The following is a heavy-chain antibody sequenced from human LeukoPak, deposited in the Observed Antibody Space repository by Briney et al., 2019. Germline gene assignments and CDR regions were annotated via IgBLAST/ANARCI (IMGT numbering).Heavy chain of an antibody. Sequence: ASVKVSFKVSGYTLTELSMHWVRQAPGKGLEWMGGFDPEDGETIYAQKFQGRVTMTEDTSTDTAYMELSSLRSEDTAVYYCATDYGGRWELQAFDIWGQGTMVTVSS. V-gene: IGHV1-24*01. CDR1: GYTLTELS. J-gene: IGHJ3*02. CDR2: FDPEDGET. D-gene: IGHD1-26*01. CDR3: ATDYGGRWELQAFDI.